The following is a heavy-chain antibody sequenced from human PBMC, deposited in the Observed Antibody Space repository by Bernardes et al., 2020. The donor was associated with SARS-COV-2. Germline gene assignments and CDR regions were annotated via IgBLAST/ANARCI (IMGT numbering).Heavy chain of an antibody. J-gene: IGHJ4*02. CDR3: ARGAQVTPHSVDY. D-gene: IGHD4-4*01. CDR1: GYTFTSYG. V-gene: IGHV1-18*01. Sequence: SVHVSCNASGYTFTSYGISWVRHAPVQGLEWMGWISAYNGNTNYAQKLQGRVTMTTDTSTSTAYMELRSLRSDDTAVYYCARGAQVTPHSVDYWGQGTLVTVSS. CDR2: ISAYNGNT.